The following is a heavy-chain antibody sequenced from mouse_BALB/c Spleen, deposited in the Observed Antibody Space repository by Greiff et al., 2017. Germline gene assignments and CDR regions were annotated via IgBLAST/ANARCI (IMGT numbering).Heavy chain of an antibody. Sequence: EVQRVESGGGLVQPGGSRKLSCAASGFTFSSFGMHWVRQAPEKGLEWVAYISSGSSTIYYADTVKGRFTISRDNPKNTLFLQMTSLRSEDTAMYYCARDSTPYAMDYWGQGTSVTVSS. CDR1: GFTFSSFG. D-gene: IGHD2-5*01. V-gene: IGHV5-17*02. CDR3: ARDSTPYAMDY. J-gene: IGHJ4*01. CDR2: ISSGSSTI.